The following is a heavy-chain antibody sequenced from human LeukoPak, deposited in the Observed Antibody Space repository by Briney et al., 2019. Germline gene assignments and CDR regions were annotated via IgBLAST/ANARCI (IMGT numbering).Heavy chain of an antibody. CDR1: GYTFTSYA. V-gene: IGHV1-3*01. Sequence: ASVKVSCKASGYTFTSYAMHWVRQAPGQRLEWMGWINAGNGNTKYSQKFQGRVTITRDTSASTAYMELSSLRSEDTAVYYCATLEGIAAAGPPWRIWGQGTMVTVSS. J-gene: IGHJ3*02. CDR2: INAGNGNT. D-gene: IGHD6-13*01. CDR3: ATLEGIAAAGPPWRI.